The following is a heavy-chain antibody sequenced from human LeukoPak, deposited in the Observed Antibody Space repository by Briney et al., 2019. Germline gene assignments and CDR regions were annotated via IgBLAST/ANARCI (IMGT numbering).Heavy chain of an antibody. CDR1: GGSINSHY. D-gene: IGHD1-1*01. J-gene: IGHJ4*02. Sequence: SETLSLTCAASGGSINSHYLGWIRQPPGKGLQWIGDIYYTGKINYNPSLKSRVTITLDTSKDHLSLNLTSVLAADTAIYDCVRRETGCNYFDDRRQAILVTVSS. V-gene: IGHV4-59*08. CDR2: IYYTGKI. CDR3: VRRETGCNYFDD.